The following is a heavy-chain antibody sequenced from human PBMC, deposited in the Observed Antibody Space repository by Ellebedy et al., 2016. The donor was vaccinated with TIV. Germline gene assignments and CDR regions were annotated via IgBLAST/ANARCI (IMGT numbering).Heavy chain of an antibody. CDR1: AGTFSSYA. D-gene: IGHD2-2*01. Sequence: SVKVSXXASAGTFSSYAISWVRQAPGQGLEWMGGIIPIFGTANYAQKFQGRVTITADKSTSTAYMELSSLRSEDTAVYYCARGTSSPRNYYGMDVWGQGTTVTVSS. V-gene: IGHV1-69*06. J-gene: IGHJ6*02. CDR3: ARGTSSPRNYYGMDV. CDR2: IIPIFGTA.